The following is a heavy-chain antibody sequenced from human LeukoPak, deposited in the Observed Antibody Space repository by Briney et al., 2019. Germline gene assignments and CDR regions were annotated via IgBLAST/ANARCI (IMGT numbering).Heavy chain of an antibody. Sequence: SETLSLTCTVSGGSISSYYWSWIRQPPGKGLEWIGYIYYSGSTNYNPSLKSRVTISVDTSKNQFSLKLTSVTAADTAVYYCARVNSGSHWYFDLWGRGTLVTVSS. CDR2: IYYSGST. J-gene: IGHJ2*01. D-gene: IGHD3-10*01. CDR3: ARVNSGSHWYFDL. V-gene: IGHV4-59*01. CDR1: GGSISSYY.